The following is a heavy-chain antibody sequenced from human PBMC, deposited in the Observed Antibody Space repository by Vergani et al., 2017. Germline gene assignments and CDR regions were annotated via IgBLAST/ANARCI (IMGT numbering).Heavy chain of an antibody. CDR3: ARVFYSSGWFYYYDYYMDV. CDR1: GFTFSSYA. Sequence: QVQLVESGGGVVQPGRSLRLSCAASGFTFSSYAMHWVRQAPGKGLEWVAVISYDGSNKYYADSVKGRFTISRDNSKNTLYLQMNSLRAEDTAVYYCARVFYSSGWFYYYDYYMDVWGKGTTVTVSS. CDR2: ISYDGSNK. V-gene: IGHV3-30*04. J-gene: IGHJ6*03. D-gene: IGHD6-19*01.